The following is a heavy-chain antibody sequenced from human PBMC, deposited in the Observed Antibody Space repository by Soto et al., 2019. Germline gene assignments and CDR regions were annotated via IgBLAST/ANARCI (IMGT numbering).Heavy chain of an antibody. CDR3: ARPFNLVDTAMVTAREWFDP. D-gene: IGHD5-18*01. CDR1: GGSFSGYY. Sequence: PSETLSLTCAVYGGSFSGYYWSWIRQPPGKGLEWIGEINHSGSTNYNPSLKSRVTISVDTSKNQFSLKLSSVTAADTAVYYCARPFNLVDTAMVTAREWFDPWGQGTLVTVSS. V-gene: IGHV4-34*01. J-gene: IGHJ5*02. CDR2: INHSGST.